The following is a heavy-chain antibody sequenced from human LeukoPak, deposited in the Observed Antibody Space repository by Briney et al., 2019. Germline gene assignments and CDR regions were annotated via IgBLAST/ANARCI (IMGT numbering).Heavy chain of an antibody. V-gene: IGHV4-30-2*01. Sequence: SETLSLTCTVSGGSISNGGYYWSWIRQPPGKGLEWIGYIYHSGSTYYNPSLKSRVTISVDRSKNQFSLKLSSVTAADTAVYYCARSVGNTVTTWDAFDIWGQVTMVTVSS. CDR1: GGSISNGGYY. D-gene: IGHD4-17*01. J-gene: IGHJ3*02. CDR2: IYHSGST. CDR3: ARSVGNTVTTWDAFDI.